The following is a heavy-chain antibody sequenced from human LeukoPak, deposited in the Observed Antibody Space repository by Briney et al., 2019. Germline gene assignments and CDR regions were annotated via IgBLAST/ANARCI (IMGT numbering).Heavy chain of an antibody. V-gene: IGHV3-30-3*01. CDR1: GFTFSSYA. Sequence: HPGGSLRLSCAASGFTFSSYAMHWVRQAPGKGLEWVAVISYDGSNKYYADSVKGRFTISRDNSKNTLYLQMNSLRAEDTAVYYCARVRQSDDAFDIWGQGTMVTVSS. J-gene: IGHJ3*02. CDR3: ARVRQSDDAFDI. CDR2: ISYDGSNK. D-gene: IGHD5-24*01.